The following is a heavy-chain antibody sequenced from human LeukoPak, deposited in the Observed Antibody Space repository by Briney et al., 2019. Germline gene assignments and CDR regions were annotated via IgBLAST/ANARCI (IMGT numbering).Heavy chain of an antibody. Sequence: PSETLSLTCSISGYSISSGYFWGWIRQPPGKGLEWIGNIHHDGITYYNPSLKSRVTISLDPSKNQFSLKLTSVAAADTALYHRARVHYYDASDYSTSNWFDPWGQGTLVTVSS. J-gene: IGHJ5*02. CDR3: ARVHYYDASDYSTSNWFDP. CDR1: GYSISSGYF. CDR2: IHHDGIT. V-gene: IGHV4-38-2*02. D-gene: IGHD3-22*01.